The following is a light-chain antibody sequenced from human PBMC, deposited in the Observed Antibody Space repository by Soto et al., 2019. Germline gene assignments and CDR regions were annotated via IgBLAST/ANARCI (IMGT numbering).Light chain of an antibody. CDR3: QQCHDRPLT. CDR2: GVS. V-gene: IGKV3-15*01. Sequence: EIVMTQSPATLSVSPGERATLSCRASQSISGELAWYQQRPGQPPRLLIYGVSTRATGVPDRFSGSGSGSAFTRTNTGLQFEDLEVYYCQQCHDRPLTFGRG. J-gene: IGKJ2*01. CDR1: QSISGE.